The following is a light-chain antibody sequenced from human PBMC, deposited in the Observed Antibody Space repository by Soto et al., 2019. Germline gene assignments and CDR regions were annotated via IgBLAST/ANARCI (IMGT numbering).Light chain of an antibody. CDR3: QQRLSWPPLT. CDR1: QSVSSY. CDR2: DAS. Sequence: ENVFKQFPAPPSLSPGGKATPSCRARQSVSSYLAWYQQKPGQAPRLLIYDASNRATGIPARFSGSGSGTDFTLTISSLEPEDFAVYYCQQRLSWPPLTFGGGTKVDIK. J-gene: IGKJ4*01. V-gene: IGKV3-11*01.